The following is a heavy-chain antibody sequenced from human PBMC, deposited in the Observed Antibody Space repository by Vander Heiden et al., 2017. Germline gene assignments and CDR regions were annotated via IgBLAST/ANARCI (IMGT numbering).Heavy chain of an antibody. Sequence: EVQLVESGGGLVQPGGSLRLSCAASGFTFSSYWMSWVRQAPGKGLEWVANIKQDGSEKYYVDSVKGRFTISRDNAKNSLYLQMNSLRAEDTAVYYCARREYYDCWSGYPNYYYGMDVWGQGTTGTVAS. CDR1: GFTFSSYW. CDR3: ARREYYDCWSGYPNYYYGMDV. CDR2: IKQDGSEK. D-gene: IGHD3-3*01. V-gene: IGHV3-7*01. J-gene: IGHJ6*02.